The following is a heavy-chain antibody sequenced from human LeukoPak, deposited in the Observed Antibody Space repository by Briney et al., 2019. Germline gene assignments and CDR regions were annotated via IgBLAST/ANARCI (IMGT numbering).Heavy chain of an antibody. Sequence: PGGSLRLSCAASGFTFSSYGMHWVRQAPGKGLEWVANIKQDGSEKYYVDSVKGRFTISRDNAKNSLYLQMNSLRAEDTAVYYCARDFFDAMVNHDAFDIWGQGTMVTVSS. D-gene: IGHD5-18*01. J-gene: IGHJ3*02. CDR2: IKQDGSEK. CDR1: GFTFSSYG. CDR3: ARDFFDAMVNHDAFDI. V-gene: IGHV3-7*01.